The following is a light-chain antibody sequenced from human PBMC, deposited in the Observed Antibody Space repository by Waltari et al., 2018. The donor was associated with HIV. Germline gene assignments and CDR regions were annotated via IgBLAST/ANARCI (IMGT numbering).Light chain of an antibody. CDR3: QQRNRYPVT. V-gene: IGKV1-9*01. Sequence: DIQLTQSPSFLSASVGDRVTIACRASQGISSHLAWYQQKPGKAPKLLTSAASSLESGVPSRFSGRGSGTEFTLTISSLQPEDFATYYCQQRNRYPVTFGGGTKVEIK. J-gene: IGKJ4*01. CDR2: AAS. CDR1: QGISSH.